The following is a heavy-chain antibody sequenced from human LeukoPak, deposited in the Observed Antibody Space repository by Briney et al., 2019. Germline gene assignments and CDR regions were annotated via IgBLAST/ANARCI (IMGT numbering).Heavy chain of an antibody. V-gene: IGHV1-2*02. D-gene: IGHD6-6*01. Sequence: ASVKVSCTASGYTFTGYYMHWVRQAPGQGIAWMGWINPNSGGTNYAQKFQGRVTMTRDTSISTAYMELSRLRSDDTAVYYCARVTLAARPNVAMFDYWGQGTLVTVSS. CDR1: GYTFTGYY. CDR2: INPNSGGT. J-gene: IGHJ4*02. CDR3: ARVTLAARPNVAMFDY.